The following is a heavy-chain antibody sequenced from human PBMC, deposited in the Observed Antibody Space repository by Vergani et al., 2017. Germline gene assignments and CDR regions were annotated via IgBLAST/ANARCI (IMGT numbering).Heavy chain of an antibody. CDR2: IWSKPYGGTT. J-gene: IGHJ4*02. CDR3: TRDRLYDSYAYFDY. CDR1: GFTFSSYS. D-gene: IGHD3-16*01. V-gene: IGHV3-49*04. Sequence: EVQLVESGGGLVQPGGSLRLSCAASGFTFSSYSMNWVRQAPGKGLEWVAFIWSKPYGGTTEYAASVKGRFTISRDDSKSIAYLQMSSLKAEDTAVYYCTRDRLYDSYAYFDYWGQGTLVTVSP.